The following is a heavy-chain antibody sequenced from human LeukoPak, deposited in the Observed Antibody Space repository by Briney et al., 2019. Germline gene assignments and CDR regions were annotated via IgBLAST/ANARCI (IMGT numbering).Heavy chain of an antibody. CDR1: EFNFGDYY. J-gene: IGHJ6*03. Sequence: GGSLRLSCAASEFNFGDYYMSWVRQTPGKGLEWVANIKQDGSEKYYVDSVKGRFTISRDNAKNSLYLQMNSLRAEDTAVYYCASPRPGIAAFYYMDVWGKGTTVTVSS. CDR2: IKQDGSEK. CDR3: ASPRPGIAAFYYMDV. D-gene: IGHD6-13*01. V-gene: IGHV3-7*01.